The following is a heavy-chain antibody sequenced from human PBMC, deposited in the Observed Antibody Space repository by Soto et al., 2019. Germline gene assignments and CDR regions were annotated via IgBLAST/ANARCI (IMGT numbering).Heavy chain of an antibody. CDR3: AKDPRTSVWSEDGYGAFDI. D-gene: IGHD6-19*01. V-gene: IGHV3-9*01. CDR1: GFNFDDNA. CDR2: ISWKSGKE. Sequence: EVQLAESGGGLVQPGRSLRLSCAASGFNFDDNAMHWVRQAPGKGLEWVSGISWKSGKEAYADSVRGRFTISRDNAKNSLYLQMNSLRTEDTALYSCAKDPRTSVWSEDGYGAFDIWGQGTMVTVSS. J-gene: IGHJ3*02.